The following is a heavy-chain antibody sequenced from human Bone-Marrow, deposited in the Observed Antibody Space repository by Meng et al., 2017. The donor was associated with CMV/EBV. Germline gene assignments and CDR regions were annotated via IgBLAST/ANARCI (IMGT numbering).Heavy chain of an antibody. Sequence: SCAASGFTFSSYAMHGVRQAPGKGREWVAVISYDGDNKKDVDSVKGRVTISRDNSKNTLYLQMYSLRPEDTAIYYCASGTTGTIGFWGQGTLVTVSS. J-gene: IGHJ4*02. V-gene: IGHV3-30*04. CDR3: ASGTTGTIGF. CDR1: GFTFSSYA. D-gene: IGHD1-1*01. CDR2: ISYDGDNK.